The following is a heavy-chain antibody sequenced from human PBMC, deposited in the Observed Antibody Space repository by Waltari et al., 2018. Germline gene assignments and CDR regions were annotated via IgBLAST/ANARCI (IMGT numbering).Heavy chain of an antibody. V-gene: IGHV3-30*01. CDR1: GFTFSSYA. CDR2: ISYDGINK. Sequence: QVQLVESGGGVVQPGRSLRLSCAASGFTFSSYAMHWVRQAPGKGLEWGAFISYDGINKYYADSVKGRFTISRDNSKNTLYLQMNSLRAEDTAVYYCARDYYSSGSFDYWGQGTLVTVSS. D-gene: IGHD6-19*01. J-gene: IGHJ4*02. CDR3: ARDYYSSGSFDY.